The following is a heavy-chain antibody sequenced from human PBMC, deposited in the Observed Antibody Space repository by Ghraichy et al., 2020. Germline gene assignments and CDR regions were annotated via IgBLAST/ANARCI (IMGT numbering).Heavy chain of an antibody. D-gene: IGHD2-21*02. J-gene: IGHJ2*01. V-gene: IGHV3-23*01. CDR1: GFTFSSYA. CDR2: ISGSGGST. Sequence: GESLNISCAASGFTFSSYAMSWVRQAPGKGLEWVSAISGSGGSTYYADSVKGRFTISRDNSKNTLYLQMNSLRAEDTAVYYCAKGPAYCGGDCSSRYWYFDLWGRGTLVTVSS. CDR3: AKGPAYCGGDCSSRYWYFDL.